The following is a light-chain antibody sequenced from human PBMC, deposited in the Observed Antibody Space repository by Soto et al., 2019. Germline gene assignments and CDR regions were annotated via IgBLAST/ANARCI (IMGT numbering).Light chain of an antibody. V-gene: IGLV1-40*01. CDR3: QSYDSSLSGWV. CDR1: SSNIGAGYD. J-gene: IGLJ2*01. Sequence: QSVLTQPHSVSGAPGQRVTISCTGSSSNIGAGYDVHWYQQLPGTAPKLLIYGNSNRPSGVPDRFSGSKSGTSASLAITGLQAEDAADYYCQSYDSSLSGWVFGGGTKLTVL. CDR2: GNS.